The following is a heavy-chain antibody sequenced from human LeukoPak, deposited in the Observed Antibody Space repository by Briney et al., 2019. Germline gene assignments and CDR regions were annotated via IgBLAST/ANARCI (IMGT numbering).Heavy chain of an antibody. Sequence: PSETLSLTCTVSGGSISSYYWSWIRQPPGKGLEWIGYIYYSGSTNYNPSLKSRVTISVDTSKNQFSLKLSSVTAADTAVYYCARVDIAVVPSTMFDYWGQGILVTVSS. CDR1: GGSISSYY. V-gene: IGHV4-59*12. J-gene: IGHJ4*02. CDR2: IYYSGST. D-gene: IGHD2-2*03. CDR3: ARVDIAVVPSTMFDY.